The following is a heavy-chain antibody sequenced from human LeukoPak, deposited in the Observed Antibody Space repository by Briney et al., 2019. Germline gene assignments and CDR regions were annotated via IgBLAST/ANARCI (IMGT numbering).Heavy chain of an antibody. V-gene: IGHV3-23*01. CDR2: SGSGGST. CDR1: GFTFSSYA. J-gene: IGHJ4*02. CDR3: AKESGATVTNSFDY. D-gene: IGHD4-17*01. Sequence: GGSLRLSCAASGFTFSSYAMSWVRQALGKGLEWVSGSGSGGSTHYADSVKGRFTISRDNSKNTLYLQMNSLRAEDTAVYYCAKESGATVTNSFDYWGQGTLVTVSS.